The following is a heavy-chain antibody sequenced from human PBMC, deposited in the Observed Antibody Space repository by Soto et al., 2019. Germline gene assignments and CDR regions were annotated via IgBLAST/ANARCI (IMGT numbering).Heavy chain of an antibody. Sequence: SETLSLTCTVSGGSISSSSYYWGWIRQPPGKGLEWIGSIYYSGSTYYNPSLKSRVTISVDTSKNQFSLKLSSVTAADTAVYYCARQREGDNYYVMDVGGKGTTVTVSS. J-gene: IGHJ6*04. CDR2: IYYSGST. CDR3: ARQREGDNYYVMDV. CDR1: GGSISSSSYY. V-gene: IGHV4-39*01. D-gene: IGHD3-10*01.